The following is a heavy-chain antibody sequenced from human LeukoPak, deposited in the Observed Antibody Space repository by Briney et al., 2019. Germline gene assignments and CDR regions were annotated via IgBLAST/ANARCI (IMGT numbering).Heavy chain of an antibody. CDR2: MYYSGST. CDR3: AKISGYDFQFDY. D-gene: IGHD5-12*01. CDR1: GGSISTSSFY. J-gene: IGHJ4*02. V-gene: IGHV4-39*07. Sequence: SETLSLTCTVSGGSISTSSFYWGWIRQPPGKGLEWIGSMYYSGSTYYNPSLRSRVTISVDTSKNQFSLKLSSVTAADTAVYYCAKISGYDFQFDYWGQGTLVTVSS.